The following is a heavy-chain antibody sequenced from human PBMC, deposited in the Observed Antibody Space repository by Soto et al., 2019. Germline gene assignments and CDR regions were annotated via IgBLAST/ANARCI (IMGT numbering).Heavy chain of an antibody. Sequence: TVSKECITRSSRSRNRQHPRKGLEWIGYIYVTGNTNYNPSLKSRVTISIDTSKNQFSLKLRSVTAADTAIYYFASLYPYYDTLPGSQISVFDIWGQGTMVSV. CDR2: IYVTGNT. D-gene: IGHD3-9*01. V-gene: IGHV4-59*01. CDR3: ASLYPYYDTLPGSQISVFDI. CDR1: KECITRSS. J-gene: IGHJ3*02.